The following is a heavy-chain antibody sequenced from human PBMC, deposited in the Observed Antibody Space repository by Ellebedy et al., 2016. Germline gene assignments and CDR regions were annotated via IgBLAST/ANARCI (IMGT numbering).Heavy chain of an antibody. J-gene: IGHJ5*02. D-gene: IGHD6-6*01. CDR3: ATVEYSSSSEEEDWFNP. V-gene: IGHV3-21*01. Sequence: GGSLRLSXAASGFTFSSYGMHWVRQAPGKGLEWVSSISSSSSYIYYADSVKGRFTISRDNAKNSLYLQMNSLRAEDTAVYYCATVEYSSSSEEEDWFNPWGQGTLVTVSS. CDR1: GFTFSSYG. CDR2: ISSSSSYI.